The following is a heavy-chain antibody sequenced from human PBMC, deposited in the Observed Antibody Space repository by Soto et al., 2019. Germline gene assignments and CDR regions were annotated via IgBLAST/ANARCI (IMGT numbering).Heavy chain of an antibody. Sequence: QVQLVESGGGVVQPGRSLRISCAASGVTFSSYAMHWVRQAPGKGLEWVAVISYDGSNKYYADSVKGRFTISRDNSKNTLYLQMNSLRAEDTAVYYCARVPSSSGRAHFDYWGQGTLVTVSS. J-gene: IGHJ4*02. V-gene: IGHV3-30-3*01. D-gene: IGHD2-15*01. CDR1: GVTFSSYA. CDR2: ISYDGSNK. CDR3: ARVPSSSGRAHFDY.